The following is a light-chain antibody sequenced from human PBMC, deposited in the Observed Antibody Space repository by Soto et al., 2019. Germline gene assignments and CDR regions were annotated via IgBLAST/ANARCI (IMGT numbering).Light chain of an antibody. CDR3: QKYNSFTWT. Sequence: DIEMEQSQSSLSESVVDRGTISYTASQGIDTSLAWYQQKPGKAPKLLIYKASSLESGVPSRFSGSGSGTEFTLTISSLQPDDFATYYCQKYNSFTWTCGKGPTVAIK. CDR1: QGIDTS. V-gene: IGKV1-5*03. J-gene: IGKJ1*01. CDR2: KAS.